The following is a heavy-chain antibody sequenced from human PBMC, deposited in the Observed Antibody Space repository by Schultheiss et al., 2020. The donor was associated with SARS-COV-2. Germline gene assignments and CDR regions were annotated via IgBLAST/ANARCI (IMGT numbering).Heavy chain of an antibody. J-gene: IGHJ6*03. V-gene: IGHV3-73*01. CDR2: IRSKANSYAT. D-gene: IGHD2-2*01. Sequence: GGSLRLSCAASGFTFSGSAMHWVRQASGKGLEWVGRIRSKANSYATAYAASVKGRFTISRDDSKNTAYLQMNSLKTEDTAVYYCTRHDPDCSSTSCDYYYYYYMDVWGKGTTVTVSS. CDR3: TRHDPDCSSTSCDYYYYYYMDV. CDR1: GFTFSGSA.